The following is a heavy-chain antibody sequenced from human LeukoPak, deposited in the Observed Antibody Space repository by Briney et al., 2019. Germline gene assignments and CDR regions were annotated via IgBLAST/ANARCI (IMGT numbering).Heavy chain of an antibody. D-gene: IGHD3-10*01. J-gene: IGHJ6*03. Sequence: GGSLRLSCAASGFTFSSYWMHWVRQAPGKGLEWVANIKQDGSEKYYVDSVKGRFTISRDNAKNSLYLQMNSLRAEDTAVYYCASLGYGSGSYLLYYYYYYYMDVWGKGTTVTVSS. CDR3: ASLGYGSGSYLLYYYYYYYMDV. V-gene: IGHV3-7*01. CDR2: IKQDGSEK. CDR1: GFTFSSYW.